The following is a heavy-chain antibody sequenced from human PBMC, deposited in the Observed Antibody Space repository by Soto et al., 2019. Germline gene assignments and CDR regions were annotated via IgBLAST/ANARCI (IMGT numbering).Heavy chain of an antibody. Sequence: QVQLQESGPGLVKPSETLSLTCTVSGGSISSYYWSWIRQPPGKGLEWIGYIYYSGSTNYNPSLKSRVTISVDTSKNQFSLKLSSVTVSDTAVYYWARLIYGSPRFDPWGQGTLVTVSS. CDR3: ARLIYGSPRFDP. V-gene: IGHV4-59*08. CDR1: GGSISSYY. D-gene: IGHD2-21*01. J-gene: IGHJ5*02. CDR2: IYYSGST.